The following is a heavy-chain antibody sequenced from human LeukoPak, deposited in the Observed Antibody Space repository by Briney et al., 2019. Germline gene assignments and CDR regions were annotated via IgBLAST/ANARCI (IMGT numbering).Heavy chain of an antibody. CDR1: GGTFSSYA. D-gene: IGHD1-1*01. J-gene: IGHJ4*02. V-gene: IGHV1-69*01. Sequence: SVKVSCKASGGTFSSYAISWVRQAPGQGLEWMGGIIPIFGTANYAQKFQGRVTITADESTSTAYMELSSLRSEDTAVYYCAREATGTRDFDYWGQGTLVTVSS. CDR3: AREATGTRDFDY. CDR2: IIPIFGTA.